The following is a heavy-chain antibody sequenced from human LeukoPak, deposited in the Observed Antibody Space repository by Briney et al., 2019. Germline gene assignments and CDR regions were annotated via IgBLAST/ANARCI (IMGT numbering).Heavy chain of an antibody. CDR3: IRSYGDYRPVDS. J-gene: IGHJ4*02. CDR2: IRSKPYGGTT. V-gene: IGHV3-49*03. CDR1: GFTFGDYA. D-gene: IGHD4-17*01. Sequence: PGQSLRLSCTASGFTFGDYALSWFRQAPAKGLDLVRIIRSKPYGGTTEYAASVKGRFTISRDDSKSIAYLQMNSLKTEDTAVYYCIRSYGDYRPVDSWSQGTLVTVSS.